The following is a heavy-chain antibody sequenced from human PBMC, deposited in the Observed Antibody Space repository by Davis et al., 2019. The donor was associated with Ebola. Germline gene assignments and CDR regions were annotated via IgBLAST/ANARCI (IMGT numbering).Heavy chain of an antibody. D-gene: IGHD1-14*01. CDR2: IYHSGST. CDR1: GYSINRGLT. CDR3: ARDYVY. V-gene: IGHV4-38-2*02. Sequence: MPSETLSLTCTVPGYSINRGLTWGWIRQPPGKGLEWIGSIYHSGSTNYSPSLKSRVTISADTSKNQFSLRLKFVTAADTAMYYCARDYVYWGQGILVTVSS. J-gene: IGHJ4*02.